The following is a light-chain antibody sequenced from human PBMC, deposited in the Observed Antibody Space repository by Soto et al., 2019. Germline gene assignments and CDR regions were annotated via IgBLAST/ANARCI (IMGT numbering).Light chain of an antibody. V-gene: IGLV1-47*01. CDR2: KTD. Sequence: QLVLTQPPSASGTPGQRVTISCSGSSSNIGRGHVYWYQQLPGTAPKLLIQKTDQRPSGVPDRFSGSKSGTSASLAISGLRSEDEADYYCAAWDDSVNVLFGGGTKVTVL. CDR1: SSNIGRGH. J-gene: IGLJ3*02. CDR3: AAWDDSVNVL.